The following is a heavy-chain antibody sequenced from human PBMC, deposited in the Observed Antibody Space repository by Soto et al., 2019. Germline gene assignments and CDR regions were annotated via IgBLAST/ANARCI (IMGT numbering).Heavy chain of an antibody. CDR2: IYYSGST. D-gene: IGHD3-22*01. V-gene: IGHV4-61*01. J-gene: IGHJ4*02. CDR3: ARANYYDSSGYLYYVDY. CDR1: GGSVSSGSYY. Sequence: SETLSLTCTVSGGSVSSGSYYWSWIRQPPGKGLEWIGYIYYSGSTNYNPSLKSRVTISVDTSKNQFSLKLSSVTAADTAVYYCARANYYDSSGYLYYVDYWGQGTLVTVSS.